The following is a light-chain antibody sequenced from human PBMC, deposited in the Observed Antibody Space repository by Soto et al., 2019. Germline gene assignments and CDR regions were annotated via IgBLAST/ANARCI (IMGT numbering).Light chain of an antibody. CDR2: DVI. V-gene: IGLV2-14*01. CDR3: SSYTSRHTYV. Sequence: QSVLTQPASVSGSFGQSITISCTGTSSDVGGYNYVAWYQQHPGKAPKLIIYDVINRPSGVSNRFSGSKSGNTASLTISGLQAEDEADYYCSSYTSRHTYVFGSGTKVTVL. CDR1: SSDVGGYNY. J-gene: IGLJ1*01.